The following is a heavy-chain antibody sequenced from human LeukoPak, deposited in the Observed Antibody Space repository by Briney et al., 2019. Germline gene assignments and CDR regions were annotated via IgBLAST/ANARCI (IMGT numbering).Heavy chain of an antibody. V-gene: IGHV5-51*01. J-gene: IGHJ4*02. D-gene: IGHD6-13*01. CDR2: IYPSDSDT. CDR1: GYSFTTYW. Sequence: GESLKISCKGSGYSFTTYWIGWVRQMPGKCLEWMGIIYPSDSDTRYSPSFQGQVTISPDKSISTAYLQWSSLKASDTAMYYCARRERYSSSWYFDCWGQGTLVTVSS. CDR3: ARRERYSSSWYFDC.